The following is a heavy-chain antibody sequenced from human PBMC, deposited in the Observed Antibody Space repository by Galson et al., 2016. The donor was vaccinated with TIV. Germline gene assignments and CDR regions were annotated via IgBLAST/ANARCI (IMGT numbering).Heavy chain of an antibody. CDR2: ISSTSGGI. J-gene: IGHJ3*01. D-gene: IGHD2-2*01. CDR3: AKAWASGHCSSTSCFGAFDF. Sequence: CAASGFTFDDYAMYWVRQAPGKGLEWVSGISSTSGGISYVDSVKGRFTISRDNAENSLYLQMNSLRVEDTALYYCAKAWASGHCSSTSCFGAFDFWGQGTMVTVSS. CDR1: GFTFDDYA. V-gene: IGHV3-9*01.